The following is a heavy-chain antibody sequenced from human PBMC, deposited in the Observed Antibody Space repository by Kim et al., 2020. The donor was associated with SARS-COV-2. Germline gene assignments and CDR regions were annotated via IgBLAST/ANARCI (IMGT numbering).Heavy chain of an antibody. CDR1: GGTFSSYA. D-gene: IGHD3-22*01. V-gene: IGHV1-69*13. CDR2: IIPIFGTA. J-gene: IGHJ4*02. CDR3: ARDHYYDSSGYSPAVMTH. Sequence: SVKVSCKASGGTFSSYAISWVRQAPGQGLEWMGGIIPIFGTANYAQKFQGRVTITADESTSTAYMELSSLRSEDTAVYYCARDHYYDSSGYSPAVMTHWGQGTLVTVSS.